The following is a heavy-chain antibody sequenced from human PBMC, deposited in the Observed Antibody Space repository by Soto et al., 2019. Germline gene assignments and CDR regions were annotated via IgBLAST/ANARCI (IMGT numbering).Heavy chain of an antibody. CDR1: GFTFSSYA. D-gene: IGHD3-22*01. J-gene: IGHJ3*02. CDR3: AKDLIYDSSGYYYGAFDI. V-gene: IGHV3-23*01. CDR2: ISGSGGST. Sequence: GGSLRLSCAASGFTFSSYAMSWVRQAPGKGLEWVSAISGSGGSTYYADSVKGRFTISRDNSKNTLYLQMNSLRAEDTAVYYFAKDLIYDSSGYYYGAFDIWGQGTMVTVSS.